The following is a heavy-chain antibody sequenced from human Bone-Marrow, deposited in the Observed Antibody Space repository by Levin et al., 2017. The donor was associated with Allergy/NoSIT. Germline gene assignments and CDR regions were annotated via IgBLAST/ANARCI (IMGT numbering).Heavy chain of an antibody. J-gene: IGHJ4*02. D-gene: IGHD4-23*01. CDR1: GDTFNNYP. CDR2: IIPMSGTT. V-gene: IGHV1-69*13. Sequence: PGASVKVSCKASGDTFNNYPISWVRQAPGQGLEWMGGIIPMSGTTKYAQKFQGRVTIRADESTDTVYMELSSLISEDTAIYYCTSHPTTVITSSLDYWGQGTLVTVSS. CDR3: TSHPTTVITSSLDY.